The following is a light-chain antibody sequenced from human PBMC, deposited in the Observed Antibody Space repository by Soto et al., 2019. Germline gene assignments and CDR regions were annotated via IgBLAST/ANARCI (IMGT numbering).Light chain of an antibody. CDR2: DVS. J-gene: IGLJ2*01. V-gene: IGLV2-14*01. CDR1: SSDIGAYNY. CDR3: ASYRSHVSLI. Sequence: QSVLTQPASVSGSPGQSITISCAGSSSDIGAYNYVSWYRQVPGKAPELMIHDVSNRPSGVSYRFSGAKSGNTASLTISGLQAEDEADYFCASYRSHVSLIFGGGTKLTVL.